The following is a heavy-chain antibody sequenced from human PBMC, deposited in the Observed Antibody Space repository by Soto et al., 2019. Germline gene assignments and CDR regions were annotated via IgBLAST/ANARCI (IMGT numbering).Heavy chain of an antibody. CDR3: ARIRNTRGSGWYYFDY. CDR2: IDWDDVK. D-gene: IGHD6-19*01. CDR1: GFSLSTSGMC. V-gene: IGHV2-70*01. J-gene: IGHJ4*02. Sequence: GSGPTLVNPTQTLTLTCTFSGFSLSTSGMCVSWIRQPPGKALEWLALIDWDDVKYYSTSLKTRLTISKDTSKNQVVLTMTNMDPVDTATYYCARIRNTRGSGWYYFDYWGQGTLVTVSS.